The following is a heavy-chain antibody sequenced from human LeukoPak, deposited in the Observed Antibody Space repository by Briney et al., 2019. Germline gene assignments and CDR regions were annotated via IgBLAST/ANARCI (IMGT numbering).Heavy chain of an antibody. V-gene: IGHV4-4*07. J-gene: IGHJ4*02. CDR2: IYTSGST. Sequence: PSETPSLTCTVSGGSISSYYWSWIRQPAGKGLEWIGRIYTSGSTNYNPSLKSRVTMSVDTSKNQFSLKLSSVTAADTAVYYCARGGGYCSSTSCYTFDYWGQGTLVTVSS. CDR3: ARGGGYCSSTSCYTFDY. CDR1: GGSISSYY. D-gene: IGHD2-2*02.